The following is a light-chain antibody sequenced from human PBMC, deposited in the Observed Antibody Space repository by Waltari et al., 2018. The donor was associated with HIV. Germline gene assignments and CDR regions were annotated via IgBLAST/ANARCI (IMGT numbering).Light chain of an antibody. Sequence: EIVLTQSPGTLSLSPGERATLSCRASQGISTDLAWYQRKPGQAPRLLIYDASTRATDIPARFSGSGSGTEFTLTISSLQSEDFAIYYCQQYINWPPYTFGQGTKLEIK. CDR3: QQYINWPPYT. CDR1: QGISTD. V-gene: IGKV3-15*01. J-gene: IGKJ2*01. CDR2: DAS.